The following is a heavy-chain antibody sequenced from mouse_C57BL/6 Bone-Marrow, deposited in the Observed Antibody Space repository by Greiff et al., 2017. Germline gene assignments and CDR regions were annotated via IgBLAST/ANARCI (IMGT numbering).Heavy chain of an antibody. CDR2: IDPSDSYT. V-gene: IGHV1-59*01. J-gene: IGHJ2*01. CDR1: GYTFTSYW. CDR3: ARSGYYGSSFFDY. Sequence: QVQLKQPGAELVRPGTSVKLSCKASGYTFTSYWMHWVKPRPGQGLEWIGVIDPSDSYTNYNQKFKGKATLTVDTSASTAYMQLSRLTSEDSAVYYGARSGYYGSSFFDYWGQGTTLTVSS. D-gene: IGHD1-1*01.